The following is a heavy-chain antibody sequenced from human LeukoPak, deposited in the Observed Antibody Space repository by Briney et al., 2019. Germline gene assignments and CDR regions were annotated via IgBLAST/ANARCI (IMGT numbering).Heavy chain of an antibody. CDR1: GGSFSGYY. CDR2: IYHSGST. Sequence: SETLSLTCAVYGGSFSGYYWSWIRQPPGKGLEWIGEIYHSGSTNYNPSLKSRVTISVDTSKNQFSLKLSSVTAADTAVYYCARGSVGARTFDYWGQGTLVTVSS. D-gene: IGHD1-26*01. V-gene: IGHV4-34*01. J-gene: IGHJ4*02. CDR3: ARGSVGARTFDY.